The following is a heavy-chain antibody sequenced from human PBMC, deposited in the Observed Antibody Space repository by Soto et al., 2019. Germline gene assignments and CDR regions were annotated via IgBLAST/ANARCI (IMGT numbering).Heavy chain of an antibody. J-gene: IGHJ4*02. Sequence: ASVKVSCKASGYTFTNYGISWVRQAPGQGLEWMGWISVYNGNTNYAQNLQGRVTMTTDPSTSTAYMELRSLRSDDTAVYYCARDLPPVDYWGQGTLVTVSS. CDR2: ISVYNGNT. V-gene: IGHV1-18*01. CDR1: GYTFTNYG. CDR3: ARDLPPVDY.